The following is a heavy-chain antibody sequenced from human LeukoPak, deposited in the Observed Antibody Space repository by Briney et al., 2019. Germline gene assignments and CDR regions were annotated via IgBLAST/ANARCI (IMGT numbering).Heavy chain of an antibody. CDR1: GGSISGYY. Sequence: PSETLSLTCTVSGGSISGYYWSWIRQPPGKGLEWIGYIYYSGSTNYNPSLKSRVTISIDTSKNQFSLKLSSVTAAGTAVYYCARAPGDTSMVNQRDHYYYYAMDVWGQGTTVIVSS. J-gene: IGHJ6*02. D-gene: IGHD5-18*01. CDR3: ARAPGDTSMVNQRDHYYYYAMDV. CDR2: IYYSGST. V-gene: IGHV4-59*01.